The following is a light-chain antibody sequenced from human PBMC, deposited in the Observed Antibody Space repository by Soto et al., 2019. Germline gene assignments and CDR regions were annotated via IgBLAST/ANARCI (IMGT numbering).Light chain of an antibody. V-gene: IGLV4-69*01. CDR3: QTWGTGIQV. J-gene: IGLJ3*02. CDR1: SGHSSYV. Sequence: QLVLTQSPSASASLGASVKLTCTLSSGHSSYVIAWHQQQPEKGPRYLMILNSDGSHTKGAGIPDRFSGSSSGAERYLTISSLQSEDEADYYCQTWGTGIQVFGGGTKLTVL. CDR2: LNSDGSH.